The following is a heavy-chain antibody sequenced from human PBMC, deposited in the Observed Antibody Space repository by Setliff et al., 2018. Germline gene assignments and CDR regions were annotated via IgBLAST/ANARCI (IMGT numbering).Heavy chain of an antibody. J-gene: IGHJ6*02. D-gene: IGHD6-13*01. CDR1: GGSISSSSYY. Sequence: SETLSLTCTVSGGSISSSSYYWGWIRQPPGKGLEWIGXIXXXXSTYYNPSLKSRVTISVDTSKNQFSLKLSSVTAADTAVYYCARVAAYSSSWYNYYYGMDVWGQGTTVTVS. CDR3: ARVAAYSSSWYNYYYGMDV. CDR2: IXXXXST. V-gene: IGHV4-39*07.